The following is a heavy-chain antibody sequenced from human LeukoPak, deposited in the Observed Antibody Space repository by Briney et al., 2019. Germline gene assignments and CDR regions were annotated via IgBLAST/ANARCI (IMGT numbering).Heavy chain of an antibody. CDR2: IDSSGNT. J-gene: IGHJ4*02. CDR1: GGSISSGSYF. D-gene: IGHD6-13*01. CDR3: ARDRGSSWYGGVDY. Sequence: PSETLSLTCTVSGGSISSGSYFWSWIRQSAGRGLEWIGRIDSSGNTNYNPSLKSRVTLSLDTSKNQFSLKLSSVTAADTAVYYCARDRGSSWYGGVDYWGQGALVTVSS. V-gene: IGHV4-61*02.